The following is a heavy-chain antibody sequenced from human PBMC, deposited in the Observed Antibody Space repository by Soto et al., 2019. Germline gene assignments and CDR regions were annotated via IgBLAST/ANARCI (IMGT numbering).Heavy chain of an antibody. CDR3: ARDGFYGGNFDY. D-gene: IGHD4-17*01. V-gene: IGHV4-59*01. CDR2: IYYSGST. Sequence: QPPGKGLEWIGYIYYSGSTNYNPSLKSRVTISVDTSKNQFSLKLSSVTAADTAVYYCARDGFYGGNFDYWGQGTLVTVSS. J-gene: IGHJ4*02.